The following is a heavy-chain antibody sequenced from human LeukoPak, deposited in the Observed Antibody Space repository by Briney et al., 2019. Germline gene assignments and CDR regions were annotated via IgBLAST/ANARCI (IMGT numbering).Heavy chain of an antibody. CDR1: GFTFSNYW. D-gene: IGHD5-24*01. CDR3: ARGNYPSSFDS. Sequence: GGSLRLTCTASGFTFSNYWMHWVRQAPGKGLVWVSHISGDGSNTGYADSVKGRFTISRDNAKNTLYLQINSLRAEDTAVYYCARGNYPSSFDSWGQGTLLTVSS. J-gene: IGHJ4*02. V-gene: IGHV3-74*01. CDR2: ISGDGSNT.